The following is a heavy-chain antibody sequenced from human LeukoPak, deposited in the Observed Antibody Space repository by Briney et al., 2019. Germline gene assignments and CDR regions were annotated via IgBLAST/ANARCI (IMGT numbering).Heavy chain of an antibody. CDR1: GGSISSSSYY. D-gene: IGHD3-16*01. Sequence: SETLSLTCTVSGGSISSSSYYWGWIRQPPGKGLEWIGSIYYSGSTYYNPSLKSRVTISVDTSKNQFSLKLSSVTAADTAVYYCARGVLKLGDDNWFDPWGQGTLVTVSS. J-gene: IGHJ5*02. V-gene: IGHV4-39*01. CDR3: ARGVLKLGDDNWFDP. CDR2: IYYSGST.